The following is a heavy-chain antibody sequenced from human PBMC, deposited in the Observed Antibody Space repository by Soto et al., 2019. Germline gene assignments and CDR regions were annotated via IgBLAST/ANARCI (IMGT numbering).Heavy chain of an antibody. V-gene: IGHV4-4*02. CDR2: IYHSGST. J-gene: IGHJ6*02. CDR3: ARVGXDXWSGYGPXLPNYYYYGMDV. CDR1: GGSISSSNW. D-gene: IGHD3-3*01. Sequence: QVQLQESGPGLVKPSGTLSLTCAVSGGSISSSNWWSWVRQPPGKGLEWIGEIYHSGSTNYNPSLKSRVTISVDKSKNQFSLKLSSVTAADXXVYYCARVGXDXWSGYGPXLPNYYYYGMDVWGQGTTVTVSS.